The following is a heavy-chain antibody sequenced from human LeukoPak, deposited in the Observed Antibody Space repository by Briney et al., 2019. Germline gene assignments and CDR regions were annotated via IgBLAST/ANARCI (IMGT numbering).Heavy chain of an antibody. CDR3: AGYSYGRFDY. J-gene: IGHJ4*02. Sequence: SETLSLTCTVSGGSITSYYWSWIRPPAGKGLEWIGRIYSTGSTIYNPSLKSRVTMSVDTTKNQFSLKLNSLTAADTAVYYCAGYSYGRFDYWGQGTLVTVSS. D-gene: IGHD5-18*01. V-gene: IGHV4-4*07. CDR2: IYSTGST. CDR1: GGSITSYY.